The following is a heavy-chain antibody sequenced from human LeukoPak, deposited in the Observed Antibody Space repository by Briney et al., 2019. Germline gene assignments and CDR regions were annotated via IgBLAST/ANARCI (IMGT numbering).Heavy chain of an antibody. Sequence: SQTLSLTCAISGDSVSSNTAAWNWIRQSPSRGLEWLGRTYYRSKWYNDYAVSVKSRITVNPDTSKNQFSLQLNSVIPEDTAVYYRVGSGSPLGDCWGQGTPVTVSS. D-gene: IGHD6-19*01. J-gene: IGHJ4*02. CDR2: TYYRSKWYN. CDR3: VGSGSPLGDC. V-gene: IGHV6-1*01. CDR1: GDSVSSNTAA.